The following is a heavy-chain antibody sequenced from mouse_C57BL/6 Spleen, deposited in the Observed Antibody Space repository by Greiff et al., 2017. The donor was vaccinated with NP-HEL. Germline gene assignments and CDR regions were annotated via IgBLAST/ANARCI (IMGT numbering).Heavy chain of an antibody. CDR2: IHPNSGST. D-gene: IGHD2-1*01. Sequence: QVQLQQPGAELVKPGASVKLSCKASGYTFTSYWMHWVKQRPGQGLEWIGMIHPNSGSTNYNEKFKSKATLTVDKSSSTAYMQRSSLTSEDSAVYYCARSYGNYWYFDVWGTGTTVTVSS. CDR3: ARSYGNYWYFDV. CDR1: GYTFTSYW. J-gene: IGHJ1*03. V-gene: IGHV1-64*01.